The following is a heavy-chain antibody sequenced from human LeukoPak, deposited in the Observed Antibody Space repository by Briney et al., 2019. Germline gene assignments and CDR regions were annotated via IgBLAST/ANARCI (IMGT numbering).Heavy chain of an antibody. Sequence: ASVKVSCKASGGTFSTYALSWVRQAPGQGLEWMGGIIPMFGTGDYAQKFQGRVTITADESTSTAYMELSSLRSEDTAVYYCTRGPGYCSGGRCYFNWFDPWGQGTLVTVSS. CDR1: GGTFSTYA. J-gene: IGHJ5*02. V-gene: IGHV1-69*13. CDR3: TRGPGYCSGGRCYFNWFDP. CDR2: IIPMFGTG. D-gene: IGHD2-15*01.